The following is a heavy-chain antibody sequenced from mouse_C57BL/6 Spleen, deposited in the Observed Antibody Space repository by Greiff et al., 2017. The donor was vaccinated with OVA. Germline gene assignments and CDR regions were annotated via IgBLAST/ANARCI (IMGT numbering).Heavy chain of an antibody. V-gene: IGHV1-82*01. D-gene: IGHD3-2*02. CDR3: ARSGAAQASYARDD. CDR1: GYAFSSSW. Sequence: QVQLQQSGPELVKPGASVKISCKASGYAFSSSWLNWVKQRPGKGLEWIGRIYPGDGDTNYNGKFKGKATLTADKSSSTAYMQLSSLTSEDSAVYFCARSGAAQASYARDDWGQGTSVTVSS. J-gene: IGHJ4*01. CDR2: IYPGDGDT.